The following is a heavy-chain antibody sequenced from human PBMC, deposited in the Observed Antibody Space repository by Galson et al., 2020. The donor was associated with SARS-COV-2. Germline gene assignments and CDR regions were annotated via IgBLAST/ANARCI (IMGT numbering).Heavy chain of an antibody. CDR1: GGTFSSYA. V-gene: IGHV1-69*13. J-gene: IGHJ4*02. CDR3: ARSKGMVGISVAGMYYFDY. D-gene: IGHD6-19*01. CDR2: IIPIFGTA. Sequence: SVQVSCKASGGTFSSYAISWVRQAPGQGLAWMGGIIPIFGTANYAQKFQGRVTINAYESTSTAYMELSSLRSEDTAVYYCARSKGMVGISVAGMYYFDYWGQGTLFTVSS.